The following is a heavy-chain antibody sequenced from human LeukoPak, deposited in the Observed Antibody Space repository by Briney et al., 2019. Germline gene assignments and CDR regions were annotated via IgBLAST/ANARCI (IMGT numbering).Heavy chain of an antibody. D-gene: IGHD3-22*01. CDR2: MYYSGST. V-gene: IGHV4-30-4*01. Sequence: SETLSLTCTVPGGSISSGDYYWSWIRQPPGKGLEWVGYMYYSGSTYYSPSLKSRVTISVDTSKNQFSLKLSSVTAADTAVYYCARPYYYDSRIDPWGQGTLVTVSS. CDR3: ARPYYYDSRIDP. J-gene: IGHJ5*02. CDR1: GGSISSGDYY.